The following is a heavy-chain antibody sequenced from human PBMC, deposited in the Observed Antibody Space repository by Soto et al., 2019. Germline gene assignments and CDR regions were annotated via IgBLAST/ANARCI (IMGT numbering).Heavy chain of an antibody. CDR1: GYSISSGYY. Sequence: KSSETLSLTXAVSGYSISSGYYWGWIRQPPGKGLEWIGSIYHSGSTNYNPSLTRRGTISVETSKNQFALNLISVTAADTAVYYCARAQSKWHIVVVTAAYFDNRGQGTLVTVAS. CDR2: IYHSGST. J-gene: IGHJ4*02. D-gene: IGHD2-21*02. V-gene: IGHV4-38-2*01. CDR3: ARAQSKWHIVVVTAAYFDN.